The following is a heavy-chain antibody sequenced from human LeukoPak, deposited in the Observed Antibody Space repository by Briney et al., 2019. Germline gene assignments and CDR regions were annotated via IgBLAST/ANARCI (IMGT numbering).Heavy chain of an antibody. Sequence: SETLSLTCTVSGGSINNYYGSWIRQPPGEGLAWIGYITYIGTTTYNPSLESRVTISVDTSKNQFSLKLSSVTAADTAVYYCARWGRYGGNPYFDYWGQGTLVTVSS. CDR2: ITYIGTT. CDR1: GGSINNYY. V-gene: IGHV4-59*08. D-gene: IGHD4-23*01. CDR3: ARWGRYGGNPYFDY. J-gene: IGHJ4*02.